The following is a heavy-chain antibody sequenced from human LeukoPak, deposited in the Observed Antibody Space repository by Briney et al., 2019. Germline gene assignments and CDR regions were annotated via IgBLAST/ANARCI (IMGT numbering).Heavy chain of an antibody. CDR2: ISSSSSYI. Sequence: GGSLRLSCAASGFTFSSYSMNWVRQAPGKGLEWVSCISSSSSYIYNADSVKGRFTISRDNAKNSLYLQMNSLRVEDTAVHYCARAHNWKYGTFDYWGQGTLVTVSS. CDR1: GFTFSSYS. J-gene: IGHJ4*02. CDR3: ARAHNWKYGTFDY. D-gene: IGHD1-20*01. V-gene: IGHV3-21*01.